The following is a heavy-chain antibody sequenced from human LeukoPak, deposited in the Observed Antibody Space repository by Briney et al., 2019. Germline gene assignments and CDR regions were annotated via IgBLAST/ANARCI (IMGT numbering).Heavy chain of an antibody. CDR2: ISAYNGNT. V-gene: IGHV1-18*01. CDR3: ARGGGHYYYDSSGYYFDY. CDR1: GYTFTSYG. Sequence: ASVNVSCKRSGYTFTSYGISWVRQATGQGLEWMGWISAYNGNTNYAQKLQGRVTMTTDTSTSTAYMELRSLRSDDTAVYYCARGGGHYYYDSSGYYFDYWGQGTLVTVSS. D-gene: IGHD3-22*01. J-gene: IGHJ4*02.